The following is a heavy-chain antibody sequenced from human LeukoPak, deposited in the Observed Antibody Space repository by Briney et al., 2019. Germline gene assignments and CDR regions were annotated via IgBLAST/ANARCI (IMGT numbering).Heavy chain of an antibody. D-gene: IGHD5-18*01. J-gene: IGHJ4*02. Sequence: GGSLRLSCVASGFTFNNFAMNWVRQAPGNRLQWVSGISGSVGSTYYADSVKGRFTISRDNSKNPLYLQMNSPRGEYTAVYYCAKSTRGGYSYGYFDFWGQGSQVTVSS. CDR2: ISGSVGST. CDR1: GFTFNNFA. V-gene: IGHV3-23*01. CDR3: AKSTRGGYSYGYFDF.